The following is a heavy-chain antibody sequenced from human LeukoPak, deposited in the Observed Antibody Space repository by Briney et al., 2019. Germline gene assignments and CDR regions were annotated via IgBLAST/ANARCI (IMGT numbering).Heavy chain of an antibody. CDR1: GFTFSNYA. CDR2: ISYDGSNK. J-gene: IGHJ3*02. D-gene: IGHD3-3*01. V-gene: IGHV3-30-3*01. Sequence: GRSLRLSCAASGFTFSNYAIHWVRQAPGKGLEWVAHISYDGSNKYYADSVKGRFTISRDNSKNTLYLQMNSLRPDDTAVYYCARELGSDDFSPAFDIWGQGTMVTVSS. CDR3: ARELGSDDFSPAFDI.